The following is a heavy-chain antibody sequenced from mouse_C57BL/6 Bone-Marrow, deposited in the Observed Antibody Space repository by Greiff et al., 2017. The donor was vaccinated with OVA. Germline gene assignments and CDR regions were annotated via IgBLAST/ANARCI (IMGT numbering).Heavy chain of an antibody. CDR2: IHPNSGST. D-gene: IGHD1-1*01. CDR1: GYTFTSYW. V-gene: IGHV1-64*01. J-gene: IGHJ2*01. CDR3: ARIRYYSYFDY. Sequence: QVQLKQPGAELVKPGASVKLSCKASGYTFTSYWMHWVKQRPGQGLEWIGMIHPNSGSTNYNEKFKSKATLTVDKSSSTAYMQLSSLTSEDSAVYYCARIRYYSYFDYGGQGTTLTVSS.